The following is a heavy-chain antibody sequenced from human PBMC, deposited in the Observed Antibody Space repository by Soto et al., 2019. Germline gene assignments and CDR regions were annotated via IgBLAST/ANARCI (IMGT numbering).Heavy chain of an antibody. CDR3: ASRSWFFDY. V-gene: IGHV1-69*12. CDR2: IIPIFGTS. CDR1: GGTFSSYA. J-gene: IGHJ4*02. D-gene: IGHD6-13*01. Sequence: QVQLVQSGAEVKKPGSSVKVSCKASGGTFSSYAISWVLQAPGQGLEWMGGIIPIFGTSNYAQKFQGRVTITADESTSTAYMELSSLSSEDTAVYYFASRSWFFDYWGQGTLVTVSS.